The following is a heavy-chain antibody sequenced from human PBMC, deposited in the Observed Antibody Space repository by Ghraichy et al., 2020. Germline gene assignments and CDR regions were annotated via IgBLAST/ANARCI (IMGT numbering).Heavy chain of an antibody. J-gene: IGHJ4*02. V-gene: IGHV3-23*01. CDR2: ISGSGGST. CDR3: VGPGYSYGYRSDY. Sequence: GGSLRLSCAASGLTFSSYAMSWVRQAPGKGLEWVSAISGSGGSTYYADSVKGRFTISRDNSKNTLYLQMNSLRAEDTAVYYCVGPGYSYGYRSDYWGQGTLVTVSS. CDR1: GLTFSSYA. D-gene: IGHD5-18*01.